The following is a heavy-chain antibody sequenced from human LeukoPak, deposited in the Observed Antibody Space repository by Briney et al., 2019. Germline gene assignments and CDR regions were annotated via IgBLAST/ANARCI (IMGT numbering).Heavy chain of an antibody. J-gene: IGHJ4*02. V-gene: IGHV4-31*03. D-gene: IGHD3-10*01. CDR2: IYYSGST. Sequence: SQTLSLTCTVSGGSISSGGYYWCWIRQHPGKGLEWIGYIYYSGSTYYNPSLKSRVTISVDTSKNQFSLKLSSVTAADTAVYYCARRGERFGELLTFDYWGQGTLVTVSS. CDR1: GGSISSGGYY. CDR3: ARRGERFGELLTFDY.